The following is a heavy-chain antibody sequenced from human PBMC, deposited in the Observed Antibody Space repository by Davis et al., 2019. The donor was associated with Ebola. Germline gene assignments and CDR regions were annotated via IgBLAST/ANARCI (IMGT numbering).Heavy chain of an antibody. J-gene: IGHJ6*02. Sequence: ASVKVSCKASGYTFTGYYMHWVRQAPGQGLEWMGWINPNSGGTNYAQKFQGWVTMTRDTSISTAYMELSRLRSDDTAVYYCARETRIKVWSGYYREDYYYGMDVWGQGTTVTVSS. CDR3: ARETRIKVWSGYYREDYYYGMDV. D-gene: IGHD3-3*01. CDR2: INPNSGGT. V-gene: IGHV1-2*04. CDR1: GYTFTGYY.